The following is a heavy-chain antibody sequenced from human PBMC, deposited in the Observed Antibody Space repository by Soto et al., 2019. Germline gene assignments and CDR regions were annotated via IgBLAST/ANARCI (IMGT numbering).Heavy chain of an antibody. V-gene: IGHV3-21*01. D-gene: IGHD6-13*01. CDR2: ISSNSAYI. CDR1: GFTFRSFT. J-gene: IGHJ5*02. Sequence: GGSLRLSCAASGFTFRSFTMNWVRQAPGKGLEWVSTISSNSAYIYYTDALRGRFTISRDNAKNSLHLQMNSLRAEDTAVYYCTRDASRDSSSRGWFDPWGPGTLVTVSS. CDR3: TRDASRDSSSRGWFDP.